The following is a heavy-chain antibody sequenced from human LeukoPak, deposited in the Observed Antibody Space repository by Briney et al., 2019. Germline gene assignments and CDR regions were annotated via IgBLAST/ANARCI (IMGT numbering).Heavy chain of an antibody. CDR2: IYTTGNT. CDR3: WRGVFDLIFSSYWYFDL. Sequence: PSETLSLTCTVSDDSITSPNYYWSWVRQPAGKGLEWIGHIYTTGNTYYKPSFKSRVIMSIDTSKKSFSLNLTSVTAADTAIYFCWRGVFDLIFSSYWYFDLWGRGTLVSVSS. CDR1: DDSITSPNYY. V-gene: IGHV4-61*09. J-gene: IGHJ2*01. D-gene: IGHD3-9*01.